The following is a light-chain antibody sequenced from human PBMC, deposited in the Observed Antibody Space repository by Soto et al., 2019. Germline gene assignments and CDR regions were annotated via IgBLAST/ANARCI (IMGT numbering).Light chain of an antibody. V-gene: IGKV1-39*01. CDR3: QQSYSTPWT. J-gene: IGKJ1*01. CDR2: GAS. CDR1: QSISIY. Sequence: DIQMTQSPSSLSGSVGDRVTITCRASQSISIYLNWYQQKPGKAPKLLIYGASSLQSGVPSRFSGSGSGTDLTLTISSLQPEDFATYYCQQSYSTPWTFGQGTKVDIK.